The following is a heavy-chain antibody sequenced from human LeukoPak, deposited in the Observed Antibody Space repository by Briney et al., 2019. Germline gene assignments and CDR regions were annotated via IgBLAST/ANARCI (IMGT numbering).Heavy chain of an antibody. Sequence: PSETLSLTCTVSRGSISSYYWSWIRQPPGQGLEWIGYIYYSGSTDYNPSLKSRVNISVDTSKNQFSLKLSSVTAADTAVYFCARVRVSSGSRPWYFDYWGQGTLVTVSS. CDR1: RGSISSYY. J-gene: IGHJ4*02. CDR3: ARVRVSSGSRPWYFDY. D-gene: IGHD3-22*01. V-gene: IGHV4-59*01. CDR2: IYYSGST.